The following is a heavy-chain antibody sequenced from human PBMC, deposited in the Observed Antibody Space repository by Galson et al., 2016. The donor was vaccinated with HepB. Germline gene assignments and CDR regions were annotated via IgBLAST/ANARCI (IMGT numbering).Heavy chain of an antibody. CDR3: ARDEIAGTTGDY. CDR1: GFTVNNNY. V-gene: IGHV3-53*01. J-gene: IGHJ4*02. Sequence: SLRLSCAASGFTVNNNYMSWVRQAPGKGLEWVSVIYSGGRTYYADSVKGRFTISRDNSKNTLYLQMNSLRAEDTAVYYCARDEIAGTTGDYWGQGTLVTVSS. CDR2: IYSGGRT. D-gene: IGHD1-7*01.